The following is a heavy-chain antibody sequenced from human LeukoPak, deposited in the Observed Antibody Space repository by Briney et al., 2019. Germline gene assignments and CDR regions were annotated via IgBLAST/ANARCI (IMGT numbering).Heavy chain of an antibody. Sequence: GASVKVSCKASGGTFSSYAISWVRQAPGQGIEWMGGIIPIFGTANYAQKYQGRVTITTDESTSTAYMELRSLRSEDTAVYYCARGATVTLLDYYMDVWGKGTTVTASS. D-gene: IGHD4-17*01. CDR2: IIPIFGTA. CDR1: GGTFSSYA. CDR3: ARGATVTLLDYYMDV. V-gene: IGHV1-69*05. J-gene: IGHJ6*03.